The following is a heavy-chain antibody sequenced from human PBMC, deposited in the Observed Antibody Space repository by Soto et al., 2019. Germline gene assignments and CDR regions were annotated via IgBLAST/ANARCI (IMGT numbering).Heavy chain of an antibody. CDR1: GFTFSSYW. V-gene: IGHV3-7*01. J-gene: IGHJ6*03. CDR3: ARAYSLSWLYYMDV. Sequence: EVQLVESGGGLVQPGGSLRLSCAASGFTFSSYWMSWVRQAPGKGLEWVANIKQDGSEKYYVDYVKGRFTISRDNAKNSLYLQMNSLRAEDTAVYYCARAYSLSWLYYMDVWGKGTTVTVSS. CDR2: IKQDGSEK. D-gene: IGHD4-4*01.